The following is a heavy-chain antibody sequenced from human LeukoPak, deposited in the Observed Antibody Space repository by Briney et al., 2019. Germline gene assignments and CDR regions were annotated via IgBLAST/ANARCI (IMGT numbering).Heavy chain of an antibody. J-gene: IGHJ5*02. CDR3: ARSLTILGWFDP. V-gene: IGHV4-31*03. Sequence: SQTLSLTCTVSGFSITTDGYYWSWIRQHPGKGLEWIGYMYYNGNTYYNPSLKSRITISADRSKNQFSLKLTSVTAADTAVYYCARSLTILGWFDPWGQGTLVTVSS. CDR1: GFSITTDGYY. D-gene: IGHD3-3*01. CDR2: MYYNGNT.